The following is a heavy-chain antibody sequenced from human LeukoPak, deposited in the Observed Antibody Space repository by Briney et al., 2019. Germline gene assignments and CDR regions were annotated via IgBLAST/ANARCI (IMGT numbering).Heavy chain of an antibody. Sequence: GGSLRLSCAASGFTFSSYAMHWVRQAPGKGLEWVAVISYDGSNKYYADSVKGRFTISRDNSKNTLYLQMNSLRVEDTAVYYCELHYYGSGSYSSDWFDPWGQGTLVTVSS. J-gene: IGHJ5*02. D-gene: IGHD3-10*01. CDR2: ISYDGSNK. V-gene: IGHV3-30-3*01. CDR1: GFTFSSYA. CDR3: ELHYYGSGSYSSDWFDP.